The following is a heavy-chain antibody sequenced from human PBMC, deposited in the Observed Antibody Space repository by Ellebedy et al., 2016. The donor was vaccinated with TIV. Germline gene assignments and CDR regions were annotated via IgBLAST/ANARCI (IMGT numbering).Heavy chain of an antibody. CDR2: IYYSGTT. Sequence: MPSETLSLTCTVSGGSISSFYWSWIRQPPGKGLEWIGYIYYSGTTNYNPSLKSRVTISVDTSKNQFSLKLGSTTAADTAVYYCAREGRYSSGWYVDYWGQGTLVTVSS. CDR1: GGSISSFY. J-gene: IGHJ4*02. CDR3: AREGRYSSGWYVDY. V-gene: IGHV4-59*01. D-gene: IGHD6-19*01.